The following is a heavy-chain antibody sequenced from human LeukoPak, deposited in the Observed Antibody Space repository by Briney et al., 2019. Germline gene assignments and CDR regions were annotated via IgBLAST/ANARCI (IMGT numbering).Heavy chain of an antibody. D-gene: IGHD5-24*01. CDR2: ISGSGGST. Sequence: GGSLRLSCAASGFTFSNYAMSWVRQAPGKGLEWVSAISGSGGSTDYADSVKGRFTISRDNSKNTLYLQMNSLRAEDTAVYYCARDRDGYNSVWGQGTLVTVSS. J-gene: IGHJ4*02. CDR3: ARDRDGYNSV. V-gene: IGHV3-23*01. CDR1: GFTFSNYA.